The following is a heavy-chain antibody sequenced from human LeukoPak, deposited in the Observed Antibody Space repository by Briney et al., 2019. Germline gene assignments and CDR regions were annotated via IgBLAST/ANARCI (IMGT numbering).Heavy chain of an antibody. Sequence: PGRSLRLSCAASGFSFGDDFMTWIRQAPGKGLEWISFISHSGMTIYYADSVRGRFTISRDNAKNSLFLQMNNLRAEGTAVYYCARGRTGHQSYYYYYMHVWGKGATVIVSS. V-gene: IGHV3-11*01. CDR3: ARGRTGHQSYYYYYMHV. J-gene: IGHJ6*03. CDR1: GFSFGDDF. CDR2: ISHSGMTI. D-gene: IGHD3/OR15-3a*01.